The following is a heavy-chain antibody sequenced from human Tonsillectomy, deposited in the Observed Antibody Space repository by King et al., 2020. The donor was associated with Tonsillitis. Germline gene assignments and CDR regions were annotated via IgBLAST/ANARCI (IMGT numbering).Heavy chain of an antibody. CDR1: GFTFSSYS. V-gene: IGHV3-48*01. Sequence: VQLVESGGGLVQPGGSLRLSCAASGFTFSSYSMNWVRQAPGKGLEWVSYISSSSSTIYYADSVKGRFTISRDNAKNSLYLQMNSLRAEDTAVYYCARDERGYCGYDYGIDYWGQGTLVTVSS. CDR3: ARDERGYCGYDYGIDY. CDR2: ISSSSSTI. J-gene: IGHJ4*02. D-gene: IGHD5-12*01.